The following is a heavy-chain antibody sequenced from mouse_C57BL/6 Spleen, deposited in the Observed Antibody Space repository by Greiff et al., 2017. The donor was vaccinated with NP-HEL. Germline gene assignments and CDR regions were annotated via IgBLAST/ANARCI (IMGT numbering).Heavy chain of an antibody. CDR2: ISGGGGNT. V-gene: IGHV5-9*01. CDR1: GFTFSSYT. Sequence: EVQLVESGGGLVKPGGSLKLSCAASGFTFSSYTMSWVRQTPEKRLEWVATISGGGGNTYYPDSVKGRFTISRDNAKNTLYLQMSSLRSEDTALYYCARRGYSNPFAYWGQGTLVTVSA. D-gene: IGHD2-5*01. J-gene: IGHJ3*01. CDR3: ARRGYSNPFAY.